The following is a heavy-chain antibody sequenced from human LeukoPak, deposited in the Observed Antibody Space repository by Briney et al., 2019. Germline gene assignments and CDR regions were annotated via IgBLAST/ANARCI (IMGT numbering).Heavy chain of an antibody. CDR3: ARGSSHPNYYYYYGMDV. J-gene: IGHJ6*02. CDR1: GGSISSSNW. CDR2: IYHSGST. V-gene: IGHV4-4*02. D-gene: IGHD6-19*01. Sequence: SETLSLTCAVSGGSISSSNWWSWVRQPPGKGLEWIGEIYHSGSTNYNPSLKSRVTISVDKSKNQFPLKLSSVTAADTAVYYCARGSSHPNYYYYYGMDVWGQGTTVTVSS.